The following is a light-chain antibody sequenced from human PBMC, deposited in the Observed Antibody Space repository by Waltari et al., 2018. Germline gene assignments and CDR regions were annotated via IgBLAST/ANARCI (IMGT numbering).Light chain of an antibody. CDR1: QDISSY. CDR2: AAS. CDR3: QQLNVYPLT. J-gene: IGKJ4*01. V-gene: IGKV1-9*01. Sequence: DIQLTQSPSFLSASVGDRVTISCRDGQDISSYLAWYQQKPGEAPKLLIYAASTLQSGVPSRFSGSGSGTEFTLTISSLQPEDFAAYYCQQLNVYPLTFGGGSKVEIK.